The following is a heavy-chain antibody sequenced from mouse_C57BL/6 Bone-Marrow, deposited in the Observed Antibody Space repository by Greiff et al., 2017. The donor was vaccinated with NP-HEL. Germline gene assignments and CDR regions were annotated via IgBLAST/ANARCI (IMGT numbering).Heavy chain of an antibody. J-gene: IGHJ4*01. CDR2: ISSGGSYT. CDR1: GFTFSSYG. V-gene: IGHV5-6*02. Sequence: EVKLVESGGDLVKPGGSLKLSCAASGFTFSSYGMSWVRQTPDKRLEWVATISSGGSYTYYPDSVKGRFTISRDNAKNTLYLQMSCLKSEDTAMYYCARHSHCKRDAMDYWGQGTSVTVSS. CDR3: ARHSHCKRDAMDY.